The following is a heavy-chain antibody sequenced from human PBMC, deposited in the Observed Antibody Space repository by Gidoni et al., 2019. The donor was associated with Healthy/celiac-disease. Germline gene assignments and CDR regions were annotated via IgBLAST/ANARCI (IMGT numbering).Heavy chain of an antibody. J-gene: IGHJ3*02. Sequence: NPSGGSTSYAQKFQGRVTMTRDTSTSTVYMELSSLRSEDTAVYYCARAPFGWAFDIWGQGTMVTVSS. CDR3: ARAPFGWAFDI. CDR2: NPSGGST. D-gene: IGHD6-19*01. V-gene: IGHV1-46*01.